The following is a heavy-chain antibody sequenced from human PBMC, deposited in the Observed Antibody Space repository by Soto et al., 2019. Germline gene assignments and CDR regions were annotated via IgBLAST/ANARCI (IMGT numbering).Heavy chain of an antibody. CDR3: TRALFFLSTSTVTTDDF. CDR1: GYTFSSFG. J-gene: IGHJ4*02. D-gene: IGHD4-17*01. Sequence: VELVQSGAEVKKPGASVRVSCKASGYTFSSFGLSWVRQAPGQGPEWMGCISPESGKTQSSHKFQGRVTMTTDTSTSTLSLDLGSLTSDDTAVYYCTRALFFLSTSTVTTDDFWGQGTLVPV. CDR2: ISPESGKT. V-gene: IGHV1-18*04.